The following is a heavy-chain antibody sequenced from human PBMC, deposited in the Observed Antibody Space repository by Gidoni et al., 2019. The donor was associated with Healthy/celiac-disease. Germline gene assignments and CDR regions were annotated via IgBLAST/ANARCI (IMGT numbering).Heavy chain of an antibody. CDR3: ARYSSGWYDPGVPDY. Sequence: QVQLQESGPGLVKPSQTLSLTCTVSGGSISSGSYYWSWIRQPAGKGLEWIGRIYTSGSTNYNPSLKSRVTISVDTSKNQFSLKLSSVTAADTAVYYCARYSSGWYDPGVPDYWGQGTLVTVSS. D-gene: IGHD6-19*01. CDR1: GGSISSGSYY. J-gene: IGHJ4*02. CDR2: IYTSGST. V-gene: IGHV4-61*02.